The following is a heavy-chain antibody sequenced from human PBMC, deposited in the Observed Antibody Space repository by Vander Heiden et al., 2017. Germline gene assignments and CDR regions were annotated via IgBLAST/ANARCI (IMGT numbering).Heavy chain of an antibody. CDR1: GFTFSRYS. D-gene: IGHD4-17*01. Sequence: EVQLVESGGGLVKPGGSLRLYCAASGFTFSRYSMNWVRQAPGKGLEWVSSISSSSSYIYYADSVKGRFTISRDNAKNSLYLQMNSLRAEDTAVYYCARAYYGDYTFDYWGQGTLVTVSS. V-gene: IGHV3-21*01. J-gene: IGHJ4*02. CDR2: ISSSSSYI. CDR3: ARAYYGDYTFDY.